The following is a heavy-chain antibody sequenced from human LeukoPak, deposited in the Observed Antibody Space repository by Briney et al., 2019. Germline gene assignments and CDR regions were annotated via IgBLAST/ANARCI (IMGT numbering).Heavy chain of an antibody. CDR2: ISAYNGNT. D-gene: IGHD1-1*01. CDR1: GYTFTSYG. J-gene: IGHJ5*02. CDR3: ARAKNGKANFDP. V-gene: IGHV1-18*01. Sequence: GESLKISCKASGYTFTSYGISWVRQAPGQGLEWMGWISAYNGNTNYAQKLQGRVTMTTDTSTSTAYMELRSLRSDDTAVYYCARAKNGKANFDPWGQGTLVTVSS.